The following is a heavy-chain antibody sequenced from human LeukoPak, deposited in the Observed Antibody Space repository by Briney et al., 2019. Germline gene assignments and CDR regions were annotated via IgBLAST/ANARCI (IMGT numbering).Heavy chain of an antibody. V-gene: IGHV3-23*01. CDR3: AKHYYDSSGYLDY. CDR2: ISGSGGST. Sequence: GGSLRLSCVASGFTFSSYAMSWVRQAPGKGLEWVSDISGSGGSTYYADSVKGRFTISRDNSKNTLYLQMNSLRAEDTAVYYCAKHYYDSSGYLDYWGQGTLVTVSS. D-gene: IGHD3-22*01. J-gene: IGHJ4*02. CDR1: GFTFSSYA.